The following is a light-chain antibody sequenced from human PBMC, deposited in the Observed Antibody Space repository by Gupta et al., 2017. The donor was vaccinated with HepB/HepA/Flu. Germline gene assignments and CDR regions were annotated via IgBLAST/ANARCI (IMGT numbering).Light chain of an antibody. CDR3: QKYEGAST. CDR1: QSINVDS. Sequence: VLTQSPGTLSLSPGERATLSCRASQSINVDSLALAWYKQSPGQAPRLLIYSASNRATGIPDRFSGSGSGTNFTLTIIRLEPDDFSIYYCQKYEGASTFGGGTRVEIK. CDR2: SAS. J-gene: IGKJ4*01. V-gene: IGKV3-20*01.